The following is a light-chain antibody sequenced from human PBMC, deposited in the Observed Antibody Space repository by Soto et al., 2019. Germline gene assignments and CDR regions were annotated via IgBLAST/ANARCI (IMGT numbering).Light chain of an antibody. CDR2: GAS. Sequence: EIVLTQSPGTLSLSPGERATLSCRASQSVRSSYLAWYQQKPGQAPRLLIYGASSRATGIPDRFSGSGSGTDCTLTISRLEPEDFAVYYCQPRETFGQGTKVEIQ. CDR3: QPRET. V-gene: IGKV3-20*01. CDR1: QSVRSSY. J-gene: IGKJ1*01.